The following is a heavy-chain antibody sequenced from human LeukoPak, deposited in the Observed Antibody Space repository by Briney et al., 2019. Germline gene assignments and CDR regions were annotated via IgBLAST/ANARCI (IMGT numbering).Heavy chain of an antibody. CDR1: GGSISSYY. Sequence: SETLSLTCTVSGGSISSYYWSWIRQPPGKGLEWIGYIYYSGSTNYNPSLKSRVTISVDTSKNQFSLKLSSVTAADTAVYYCARHPYYYGSGSYPENGMDVWGQGTTVTVSS. CDR2: IYYSGST. V-gene: IGHV4-59*08. CDR3: ARHPYYYGSGSYPENGMDV. J-gene: IGHJ6*02. D-gene: IGHD3-10*01.